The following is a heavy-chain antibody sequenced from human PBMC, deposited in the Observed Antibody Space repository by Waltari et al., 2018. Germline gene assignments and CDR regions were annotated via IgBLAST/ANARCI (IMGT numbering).Heavy chain of an antibody. V-gene: IGHV4-34*01. Sequence: QVQLQQWGAGLLKPSETLSLTCAVYGGSFSGYYWSWIRQPPGKGLEWIGEINHSGSTNYNPSLKSRVTISVDTSKNQFSLKLSSVTAADTAVYYCARGRDVAAAENYYYYYMDVWGKGTTVTVSS. J-gene: IGHJ6*03. D-gene: IGHD6-13*01. CDR2: INHSGST. CDR1: GGSFSGYY. CDR3: ARGRDVAAAENYYYYYMDV.